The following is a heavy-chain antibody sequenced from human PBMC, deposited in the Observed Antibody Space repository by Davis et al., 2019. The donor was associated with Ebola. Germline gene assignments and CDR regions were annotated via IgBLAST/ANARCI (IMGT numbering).Heavy chain of an antibody. J-gene: IGHJ6*02. V-gene: IGHV1-46*01. CDR1: GHTFTSYY. Sequence: ASVKVSCKASGHTFTSYYMHWLRPAPGQGREWMGIINPSGCSTRYARKFQGRVTMTRDTSTSTVYMELSSLRSEDKAVYYCARAGATDGMDVWGQGTTVTVSS. CDR2: INPSGCST. CDR3: ARAGATDGMDV. D-gene: IGHD5-12*01.